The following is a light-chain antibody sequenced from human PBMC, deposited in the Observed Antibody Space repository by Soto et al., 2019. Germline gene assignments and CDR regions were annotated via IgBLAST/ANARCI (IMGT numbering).Light chain of an antibody. CDR1: QSVFSN. Sequence: EVVMTQSTAILSVFPGERATLSCRASQSVFSNLAWYQQKPGQAPRLLMYGTSTRATGIPARFSGSGSGAEFTLTISSLQSEDFAVYYCQQYNSWPRTFGRGTKVEIK. V-gene: IGKV3-15*01. CDR3: QQYNSWPRT. J-gene: IGKJ1*01. CDR2: GTS.